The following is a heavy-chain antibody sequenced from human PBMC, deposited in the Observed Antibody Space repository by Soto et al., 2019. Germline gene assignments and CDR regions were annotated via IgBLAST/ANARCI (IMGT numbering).Heavy chain of an antibody. D-gene: IGHD6-19*01. J-gene: IGHJ4*02. CDR3: AREDIAVAGTFDY. Sequence: SVKVSCKASGYTFTSYAISWVRQAPGQGLEWMGGLIPIFGTANYAQKFQGRVTITADKSTSTAYMELSSLRSEDTAVYYCAREDIAVAGTFDYWGQGTLVTVS. V-gene: IGHV1-69*06. CDR2: LIPIFGTA. CDR1: GYTFTSYA.